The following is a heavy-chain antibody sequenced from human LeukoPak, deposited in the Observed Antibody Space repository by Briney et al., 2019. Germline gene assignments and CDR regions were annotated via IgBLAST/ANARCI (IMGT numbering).Heavy chain of an antibody. CDR1: GFTFSSYA. J-gene: IGHJ6*02. V-gene: IGHV3-23*01. CDR2: LSGSGANT. D-gene: IGHD2-15*01. CDR3: AKGVGCSGGTCYSGHGMDV. Sequence: GGSLRLSCAASGFTFSSYAMSWVRQAPGKGLEWVSALSGSGANTYCADSVKGRFTISRDNSKNTLYLQVNSLRAEDTAVYYCAKGVGCSGGTCYSGHGMDVWGQGTTVTVSS.